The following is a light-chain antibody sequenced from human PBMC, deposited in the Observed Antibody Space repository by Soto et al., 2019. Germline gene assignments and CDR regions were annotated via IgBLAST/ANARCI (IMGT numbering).Light chain of an antibody. Sequence: DIQMTQSPSTLSGSVGDRVTITCRASQTISSWLAWYQQKPGKAPKLLIYKASTLKSGVPSRFSGSGSGTDFTLTISSLQPEDFATYYCQQSFSPLTFGGGTPQLTFGGGTKVDIK. J-gene: IGKJ4*01. CDR3: QQSFSPLTFGGGTPQLT. V-gene: IGKV1-5*03. CDR1: QTISSW. CDR2: KAS.